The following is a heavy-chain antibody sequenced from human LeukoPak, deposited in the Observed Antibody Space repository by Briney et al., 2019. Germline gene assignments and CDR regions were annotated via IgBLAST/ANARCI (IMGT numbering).Heavy chain of an antibody. D-gene: IGHD3-10*01. CDR1: GFTFSSYY. V-gene: IGHV3-74*01. CDR3: AKYYASGTYAVDY. Sequence: GGSLRLSCAASGFTFSSYYMHWVRQAPGKGLVWVSRVSSDGSSTSYADSVKGRFTISRDNAKNTLYLQMSSLKVEDTAVYYCAKYYASGTYAVDYWGQGTLVTVSS. CDR2: VSSDGSST. J-gene: IGHJ4*02.